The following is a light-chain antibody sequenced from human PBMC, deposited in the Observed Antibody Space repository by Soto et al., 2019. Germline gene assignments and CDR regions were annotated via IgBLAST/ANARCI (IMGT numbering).Light chain of an antibody. CDR1: SSDVGGYNY. CDR3: SSYTSSSTLV. V-gene: IGLV2-14*01. J-gene: IGLJ1*01. CDR2: DVS. Sequence: QSVLTQPASVSGSPGQSITIPCTGTSSDVGGYNYVSWYQQHPGKAPKLMIYDVSSRPSGVSNRFSGSKSGNTASLTISGLQAEDEADYYCSSYTSSSTLVFGTGTKLTVL.